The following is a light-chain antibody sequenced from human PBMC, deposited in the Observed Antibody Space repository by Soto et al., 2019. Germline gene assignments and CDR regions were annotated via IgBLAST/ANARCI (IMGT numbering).Light chain of an antibody. CDR1: QTISSNY. CDR3: QQYVSWT. Sequence: EIVLTQSPGTLSVSPGERATLSCRASQTISSNYLAWYQQKPGQAPSLLIYGTSSRATGIPDRFSGSGSGTDFTLTISRLEPEEAAIYDCQQYVSWTFGQGTKVEIK. J-gene: IGKJ1*01. CDR2: GTS. V-gene: IGKV3-20*01.